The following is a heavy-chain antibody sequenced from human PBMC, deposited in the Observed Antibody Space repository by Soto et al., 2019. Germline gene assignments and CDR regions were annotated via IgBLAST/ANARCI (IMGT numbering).Heavy chain of an antibody. J-gene: IGHJ4*02. Sequence: SETLSLTCTVSGGSISSLYWSWIRQPPGKGLEWIGYIYYSGSTNCNLSLKSRVTISVDTSKNQFSLKLSSVTAADTAVYYCARAPRGNYGYPSYFDYWGQGTLVTVSS. D-gene: IGHD3-10*01. CDR2: IYYSGST. CDR1: GGSISSLY. CDR3: ARAPRGNYGYPSYFDY. V-gene: IGHV4-59*11.